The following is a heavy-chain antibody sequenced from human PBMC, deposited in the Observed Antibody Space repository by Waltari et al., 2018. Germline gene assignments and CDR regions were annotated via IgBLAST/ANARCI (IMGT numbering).Heavy chain of an antibody. CDR3: ARDSRFLEWLHSPPHYFDY. D-gene: IGHD3-3*01. CDR1: GFTFSSYS. V-gene: IGHV3-48*01. Sequence: EVQLVESGGGLVQPGGSLRLSCAASGFTFSSYSMNWVRQAPGKGLEWVSYISSSSSTIYYADSVKGRFTISRDNAKNSLYLQMNSLRAEDTAVYYCARDSRFLEWLHSPPHYFDYWGQGTLVTVSS. J-gene: IGHJ4*02. CDR2: ISSSSSTI.